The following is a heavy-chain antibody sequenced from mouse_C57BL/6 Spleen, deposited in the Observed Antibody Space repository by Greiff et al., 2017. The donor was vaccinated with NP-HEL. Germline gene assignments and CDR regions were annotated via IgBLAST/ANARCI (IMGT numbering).Heavy chain of an antibody. Sequence: EVKLVESGGGLVQPGGSMKLSCVASGFTFSNYWMNWVRQSPEKGLEWVAQIRLKSDNYATHYAESVKGRFTISRDDSKSSVYLQMNNLRAEDTGIYYCVDSTGFAYWGQGTLVTVSA. CDR1: GFTFSNYW. CDR2: IRLKSDNYAT. J-gene: IGHJ3*01. CDR3: VDSTGFAY. D-gene: IGHD2-5*01. V-gene: IGHV6-3*01.